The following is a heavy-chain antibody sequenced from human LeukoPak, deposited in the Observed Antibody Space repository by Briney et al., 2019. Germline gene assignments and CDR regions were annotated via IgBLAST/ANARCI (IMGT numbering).Heavy chain of an antibody. CDR3: TTEVGYYYDYNWFDP. V-gene: IGHV3-33*03. J-gene: IGHJ5*02. CDR2: IWSDGSNK. CDR1: EFTFSSYG. Sequence: GRSLRLSCAASEFTFSSYGMHWVRQAPGKGLEWVAVIWSDGSNKYYADSVKGRFTISRDNSRNTLYLQMNSLKTEDTAVYYCTTEVGYYYDYNWFDPWGQGTLVTVSS. D-gene: IGHD3-22*01.